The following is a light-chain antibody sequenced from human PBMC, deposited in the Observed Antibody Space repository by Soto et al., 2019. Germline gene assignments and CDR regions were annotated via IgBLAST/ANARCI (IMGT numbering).Light chain of an antibody. CDR2: DTS. CDR1: QSVSRY. V-gene: IGKV3-11*01. Sequence: EIGLTQSPATLSLSPGDRATLSCRASQSVSRYLAWYQQKPGQAPRLLIHDTSTRATGVPDTFSGSGSGTEFTLRISSLEPEDSAMYYCQQRFSWPPTFGGGTHVEIK. J-gene: IGKJ4*01. CDR3: QQRFSWPPT.